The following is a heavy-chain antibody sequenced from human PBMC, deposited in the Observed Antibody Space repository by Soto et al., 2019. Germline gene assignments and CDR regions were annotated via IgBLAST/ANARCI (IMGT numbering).Heavy chain of an antibody. D-gene: IGHD3-22*01. V-gene: IGHV4-59*01. CDR1: GGSISSYY. CDR3: ARDKGSVVMGDAFDI. J-gene: IGHJ3*02. CDR2: IYYSGST. Sequence: PSETLSLTCDVSGGSISSYYWSWIRQPPGKGLEWIGYIYYSGSTNYNPSLKSRVTISVDTSKNQFSLKLSSVTAADTAVYYCARDKGSVVMGDAFDIWGQGTMVTVSS.